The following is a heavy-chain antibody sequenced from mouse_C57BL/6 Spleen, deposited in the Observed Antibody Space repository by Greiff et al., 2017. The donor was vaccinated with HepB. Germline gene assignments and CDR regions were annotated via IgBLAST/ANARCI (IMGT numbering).Heavy chain of an antibody. V-gene: IGHV1-54*01. Sequence: VQLQQSGAELVRPGTSVKVSCKASGYAFTNYLIEWVKQRPGQGLEWIGVINPGSGGTNYNEKFKGKATLTADKSSSTAYMQLSSLTSEDSAVYFCARARVVALYWYFDVWGTGTTVTVSS. CDR1: GYAFTNYL. D-gene: IGHD1-1*01. CDR3: ARARVVALYWYFDV. CDR2: INPGSGGT. J-gene: IGHJ1*03.